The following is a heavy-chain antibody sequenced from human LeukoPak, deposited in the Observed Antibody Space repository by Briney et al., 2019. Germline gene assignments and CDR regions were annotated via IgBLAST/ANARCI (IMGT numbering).Heavy chain of an antibody. V-gene: IGHV3-48*01. D-gene: IGHD3-16*01. J-gene: IGHJ5*02. CDR2: ISSSSSTI. Sequence: GGSLRLSCAASGLTFSSYSMNWVRQAPGKGLEWVSYISSSSSTIYYADSVKGRFTISRDNSKNTLYLQMNSLRAEDTAVYYCAKDLLGGRAGDNWFDPWGQGTLVTVSS. CDR3: AKDLLGGRAGDNWFDP. CDR1: GLTFSSYS.